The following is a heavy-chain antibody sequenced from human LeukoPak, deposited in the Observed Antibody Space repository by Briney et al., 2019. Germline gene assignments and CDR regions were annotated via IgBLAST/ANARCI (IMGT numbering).Heavy chain of an antibody. CDR3: TGHSSANGDYYFDS. J-gene: IGHJ4*02. CDR2: MSFDVRNT. Sequence: GGSLRLSCAASGFTLSSYAIHWVRQAPGKGLEWVAVMSFDVRNTYYSESVKGRFTITRDNFRNTLYLQMNSLRTEDTAVYYCTGHSSANGDYYFDSWGQGTPVTVSS. CDR1: GFTLSSYA. D-gene: IGHD4-17*01. V-gene: IGHV3-30*03.